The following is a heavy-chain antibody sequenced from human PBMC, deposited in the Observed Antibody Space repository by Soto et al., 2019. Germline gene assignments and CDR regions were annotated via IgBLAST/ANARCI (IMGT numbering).Heavy chain of an antibody. J-gene: IGHJ6*02. CDR1: RFTFSNPR. V-gene: IGHV3-15*07. CDR2: VKSKTDGGTT. Sequence: AGGSPRLSRADSRFTFSNPRANWALQASRKGMGAVGRVKSKTDGGTTDYAAPVKGRFTISRDDSKNTLYLQMNSLKTEDTAVYYCTTDRPDKYSSSWYYHYYYYGMDVWGQGTTVTVSS. D-gene: IGHD6-13*01. CDR3: TTDRPDKYSSSWYYHYYYYGMDV.